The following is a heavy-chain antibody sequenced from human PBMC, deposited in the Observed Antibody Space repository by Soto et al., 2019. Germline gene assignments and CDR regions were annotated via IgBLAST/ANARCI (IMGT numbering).Heavy chain of an antibody. V-gene: IGHV3-30*18. CDR3: VKAQERSAQYFAVVITAFDF. Sequence: GGSLRLSCEVSGFSFSNYGIHWVRQAPGKGLEWVAVISHDGNSHHLADSVRGRFTISRDNSKNTVFLHMTSLRREDSAVYHCVKAQERSAQYFAVVITAFDFWGQGTMVTVS. D-gene: IGHD3-22*01. CDR1: GFSFSNYG. J-gene: IGHJ3*01. CDR2: ISHDGNSH.